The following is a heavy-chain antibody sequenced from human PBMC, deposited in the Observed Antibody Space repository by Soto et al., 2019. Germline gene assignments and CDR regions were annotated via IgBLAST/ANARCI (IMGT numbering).Heavy chain of an antibody. CDR1: GFTFSSYG. V-gene: IGHV3-30*18. D-gene: IGHD3-9*01. CDR2: ISYDGSNK. CDR3: AKAITEFELRYFDWSPYGMDV. Sequence: SLRLSCAASGFTFSSYGMHWVRQAPGKGLEWVAVISYDGSNKYYADSVKGRFTISRDNSKNTLYLQMNSLRAEDTAVYYCAKAITEFELRYFDWSPYGMDVWGQGTTVTVSS. J-gene: IGHJ6*02.